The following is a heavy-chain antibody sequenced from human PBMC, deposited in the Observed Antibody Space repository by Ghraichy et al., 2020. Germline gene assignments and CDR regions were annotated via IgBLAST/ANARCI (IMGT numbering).Heavy chain of an antibody. CDR2: IYTSGST. Sequence: SQTLSLTCTVSGGSISSYYWSWIRQPPGKGLEWIGYIYTSGSTNYNPSLKSRVTISVDTSKNQFSLKLSSVTAADTAVYYCARRSYSHTVTTAYHYFDYWGQGTLVTVSS. V-gene: IGHV4-4*09. CDR3: ARRSYSHTVTTAYHYFDY. D-gene: IGHD4-17*01. CDR1: GGSISSYY. J-gene: IGHJ4*02.